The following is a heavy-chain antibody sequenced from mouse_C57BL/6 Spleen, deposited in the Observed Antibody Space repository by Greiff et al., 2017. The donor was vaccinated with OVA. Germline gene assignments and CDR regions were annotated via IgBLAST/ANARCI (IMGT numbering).Heavy chain of an antibody. V-gene: IGHV1-82*01. D-gene: IGHD1-1*01. CDR1: GYAFSSSW. Sequence: VQLQQSGPELVKPGASVKISCKASGYAFSSSWMNWVKQRPGKGLEWIGRIYPGDGDTNYNGKFKGKATLTADKSSSTAYMQLSSLTSEDSAVYVCAREGYYCSPWFAYWGQGTLVTVSA. CDR3: AREGYYCSPWFAY. CDR2: IYPGDGDT. J-gene: IGHJ3*01.